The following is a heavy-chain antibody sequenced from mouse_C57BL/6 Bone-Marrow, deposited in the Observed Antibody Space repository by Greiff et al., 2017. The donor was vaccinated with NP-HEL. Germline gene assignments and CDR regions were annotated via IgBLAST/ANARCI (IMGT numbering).Heavy chain of an antibody. J-gene: IGHJ1*03. D-gene: IGHD4-1*01. V-gene: IGHV7-1*01. Sequence: EVQLVESGGGLVQSGRSLRLSCATSGFTFSDFYMEWVRQAPGKGLEWIAASRNKANDYTTEYSASVKGRFIVSRDTSQSILYLQMNALRAEDTAMYYCARDATGTVYWYFDVWGTGTTVTVSS. CDR3: ARDATGTVYWYFDV. CDR2: SRNKANDYTT. CDR1: GFTFSDFY.